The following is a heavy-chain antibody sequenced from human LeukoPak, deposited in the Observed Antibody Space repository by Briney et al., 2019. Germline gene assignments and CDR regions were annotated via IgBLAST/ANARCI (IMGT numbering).Heavy chain of an antibody. Sequence: PSETLSLTCTVSGGSISSYYWSWIRQPAGKGLEWIGRIYTSGSTNYNPSLKSRVTMSADTSKNQFSLNLSSVTAADTAVYYCAKHLDGGKKTFDIWGHGTMVTVSS. CDR2: IYTSGST. CDR3: AKHLDGGKKTFDI. CDR1: GGSISSYY. J-gene: IGHJ3*02. V-gene: IGHV4-4*07. D-gene: IGHD3-16*01.